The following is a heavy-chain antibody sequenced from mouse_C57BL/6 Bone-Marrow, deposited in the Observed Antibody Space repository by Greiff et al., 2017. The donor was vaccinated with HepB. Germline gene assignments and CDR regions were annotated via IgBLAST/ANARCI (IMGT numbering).Heavy chain of an antibody. CDR1: GYAFSSSW. V-gene: IGHV1-82*01. CDR3: ARELYYAMDY. J-gene: IGHJ4*01. CDR2: IYPGDGDT. Sequence: VKLMESGPELVKPGASVKISCKASGYAFSSSWMNWVKQRPGKGLEWIGRIYPGDGDTNYNGKFKGKATLTADKSSSTAYMQLSSLTSEDSAVYFCARELYYAMDYWGQGTSVTVSS.